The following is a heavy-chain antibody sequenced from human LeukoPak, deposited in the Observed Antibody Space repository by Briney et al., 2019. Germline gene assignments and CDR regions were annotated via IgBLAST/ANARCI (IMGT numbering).Heavy chain of an antibody. J-gene: IGHJ6*03. CDR1: GFTFSSYS. V-gene: IGHV3-21*04. Sequence: PGGSLRLSCAASGFTFSSYSMNWVRQAPGKGLEWVSSISSSSSYIYYADSVKGRFTIPRDNAKNSLYLQMNSLRAEDTAIYYXXXXXXXXXXXXXXXCYPYYYYNMDVWGKGTTVTISS. D-gene: IGHD2-15*01. CDR2: ISSSSSYI. CDR3: XXXXXXXXXXXXXXCYPYYYYNMDV.